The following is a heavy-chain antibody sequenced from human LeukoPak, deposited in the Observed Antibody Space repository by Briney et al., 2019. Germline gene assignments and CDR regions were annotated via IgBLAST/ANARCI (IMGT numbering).Heavy chain of an antibody. Sequence: ASVKVSCKASGGTFSSYAISWVRQAPGQGLEWMGGIIPIFGTANYAQKFQGRVTITADKSTSTAYMELSSLRSEDTAVYYCARGSFLNPYMDVWGKGTTVTVSS. CDR2: IIPIFGTA. V-gene: IGHV1-69*06. CDR1: GGTFSSYA. CDR3: ARGSFLNPYMDV. J-gene: IGHJ6*03.